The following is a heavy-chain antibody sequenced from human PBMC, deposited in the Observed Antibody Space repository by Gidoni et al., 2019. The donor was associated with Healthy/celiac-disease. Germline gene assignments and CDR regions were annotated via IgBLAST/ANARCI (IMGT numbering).Heavy chain of an antibody. Sequence: QVQLQQWGAGLLKPSETLSLTCAVYGGSFSGYYWSWIRQPPGKGLEWIGEINHSGSTNYNPSLKSRVTISVDTSKNQFSLKLSSVTAADTAVYYCARGPIGYCSSTSCFEAPPGYGMDVWGQGTTVTVSS. CDR1: GGSFSGYY. CDR3: ARGPIGYCSSTSCFEAPPGYGMDV. D-gene: IGHD2-2*01. V-gene: IGHV4-34*01. CDR2: INHSGST. J-gene: IGHJ6*02.